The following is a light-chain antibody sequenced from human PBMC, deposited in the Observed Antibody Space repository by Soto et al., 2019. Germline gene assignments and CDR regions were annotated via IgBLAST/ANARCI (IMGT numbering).Light chain of an antibody. V-gene: IGKV3-11*01. Sequence: DIVLTQSPVTLSLSPGARAPLSCRASETVSSYLLWYQQKPGQDPRLLIYDASERATGIPARFSGSGSETDFTLTISSLEPEDFGVYYCLHRMNWPLTFGQGTRLEIK. CDR2: DAS. J-gene: IGKJ5*01. CDR3: LHRMNWPLT. CDR1: ETVSSY.